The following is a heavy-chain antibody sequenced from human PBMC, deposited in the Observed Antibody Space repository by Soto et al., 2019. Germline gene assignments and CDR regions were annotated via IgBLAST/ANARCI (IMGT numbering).Heavy chain of an antibody. D-gene: IGHD1-7*01. J-gene: IGHJ4*02. Sequence: SETLSLTCAVSGGSFTSNNWWTWVRQPPGQGLEWIGEIYRTGSTNYNPSLKSRVTISLDKSENQFSLKVTSLTAADTAVYYCASQDPGTSVDYWGQGTLVTVSS. CDR1: GGSFTSNNW. V-gene: IGHV4-4*02. CDR3: ASQDPGTSVDY. CDR2: IYRTGST.